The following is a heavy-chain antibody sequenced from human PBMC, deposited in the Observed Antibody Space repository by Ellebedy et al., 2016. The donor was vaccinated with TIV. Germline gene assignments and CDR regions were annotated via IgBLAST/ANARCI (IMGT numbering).Heavy chain of an antibody. CDR3: ARRITGTYGDDALDI. Sequence: GGSLRPSCAASGFTVSYTYMNWVRQAPGKGLEWVSVIHTGGDTYYADSVKGRSTISRDSSKNTLYLQMNSLRAEDTAVYYCARRITGTYGDDALDIWGQGTMVTVSS. CDR1: GFTVSYTY. D-gene: IGHD1-20*01. CDR2: IHTGGDT. V-gene: IGHV3-53*01. J-gene: IGHJ3*02.